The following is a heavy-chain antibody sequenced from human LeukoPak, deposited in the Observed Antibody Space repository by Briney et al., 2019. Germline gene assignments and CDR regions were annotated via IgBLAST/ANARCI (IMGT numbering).Heavy chain of an antibody. CDR1: GGSISSGGYS. CDR3: ARRYFDY. V-gene: IGHV4-30-2*01. CDR2: IYHSGST. J-gene: IGHJ4*02. Sequence: SETLSLTCAVSGGSISSGGYSWSWIRQPPGKGLEWIGYIYHSGSTYYNPSLKSRVTISVDRSKNQFSLKLSSVTAADTAVYYCARRYFDYWGQGTLVTVSS.